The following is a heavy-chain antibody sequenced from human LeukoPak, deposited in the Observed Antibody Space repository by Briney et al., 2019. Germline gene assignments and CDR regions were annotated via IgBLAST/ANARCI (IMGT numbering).Heavy chain of an antibody. CDR2: ISYDGSNK. V-gene: IGHV3-30*04. D-gene: IGHD6-19*01. Sequence: GGSLRLSCAASGFTFSSYAMHWVRQAPGKGLEWVAVISYDGSNKYYADSVKGRFTISRDNSKNTLYLQMNSLRAEDTAVYYCAKDRIREQWLAREDPLFDYWGQGTLVTASS. CDR3: AKDRIREQWLAREDPLFDY. CDR1: GFTFSSYA. J-gene: IGHJ4*02.